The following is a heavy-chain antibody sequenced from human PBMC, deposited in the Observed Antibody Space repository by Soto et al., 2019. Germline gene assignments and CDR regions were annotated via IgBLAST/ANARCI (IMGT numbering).Heavy chain of an antibody. V-gene: IGHV4-61*03. D-gene: IGHD3-10*01. Sequence: SETLSLTCTVSGGSVSDNNYYWSWIRQSPGKGLEWIGYIYYSGITNYNPSLESRVTISVDTSKNHFSLKLSSVTAADTAVFYCARVGIRGVDFDSWGQGTLVTVSS. CDR3: ARVGIRGVDFDS. CDR2: IYYSGIT. CDR1: GGSVSDNNYY. J-gene: IGHJ4*02.